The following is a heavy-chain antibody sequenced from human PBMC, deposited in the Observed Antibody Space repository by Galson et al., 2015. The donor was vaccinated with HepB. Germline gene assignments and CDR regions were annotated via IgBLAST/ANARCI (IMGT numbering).Heavy chain of an antibody. CDR2: ISESGETT. Sequence: SLRLSCAASGLTFSSYAMTWVRQAPGKGLEWVSSISESGETTYYADSVRGRFTISRDNSKNTLYLQMNSLRAEDTAVYHWAKVGGTSGKFWTSNGMDVWGQGTTVTVSS. V-gene: IGHV3-23*01. J-gene: IGHJ6*02. CDR3: AKVGGTSGKFWTSNGMDV. CDR1: GLTFSSYA. D-gene: IGHD3/OR15-3a*01.